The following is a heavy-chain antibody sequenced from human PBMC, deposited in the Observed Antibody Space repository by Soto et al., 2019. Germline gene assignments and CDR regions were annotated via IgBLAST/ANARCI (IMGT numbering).Heavy chain of an antibody. J-gene: IGHJ6*03. CDR1: GGSISSYY. D-gene: IGHD5-18*01. V-gene: IGHV4-59*08. Sequence: QVQLQESGPGLVKPSETLSLTCTVSGGSISSYYWSWIRQPPGKGLEWIGYIYYSGSTNYNPSLKSRVPISVDTSKNQFSLKLSSVTAADTAVYYCASQLGGYSYGYYYYYYMDVWGKGTTVTVSS. CDR2: IYYSGST. CDR3: ASQLGGYSYGYYYYYYMDV.